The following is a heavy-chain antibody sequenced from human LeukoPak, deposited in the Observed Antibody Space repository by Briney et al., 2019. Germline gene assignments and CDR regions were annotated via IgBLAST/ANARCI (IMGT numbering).Heavy chain of an antibody. CDR3: ANPGPGVKRPNWYFDL. D-gene: IGHD1-1*01. Sequence: GGSLRLSCTASGFTFGDYAMSWVRQAPGKGLEWVSAISGSGGSTYYADSVKGRFTISRDNSKNTLYLQMNSLRAEDTAVYYCANPGPGVKRPNWYFDLWGRGTLVTVSS. CDR1: GFTFGDYA. V-gene: IGHV3-23*01. J-gene: IGHJ2*01. CDR2: ISGSGGST.